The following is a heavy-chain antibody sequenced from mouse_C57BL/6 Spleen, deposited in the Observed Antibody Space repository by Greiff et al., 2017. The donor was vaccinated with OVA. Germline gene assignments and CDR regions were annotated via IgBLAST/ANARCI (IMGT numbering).Heavy chain of an antibody. J-gene: IGHJ2*01. Sequence: EVMLVESGGGLVKPGGSLKLSCAASGFTFSSYTMSWVRQTPEKRLEWVATISGGGGNTYYPDSVKGRFTISRDNAKNTLYLQMSSLRSEDTALYYCATIYVDFDYWGQGTTLTVSS. V-gene: IGHV5-9*01. CDR1: GFTFSSYT. CDR2: ISGGGGNT. D-gene: IGHD1-1*01. CDR3: ATIYVDFDY.